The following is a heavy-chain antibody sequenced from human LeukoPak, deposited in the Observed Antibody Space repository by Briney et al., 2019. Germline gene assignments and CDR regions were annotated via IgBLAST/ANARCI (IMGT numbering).Heavy chain of an antibody. CDR3: ARDYCGGDCYSQTFDY. Sequence: PSETLSLTCTVSGGSISSSSYYWGWIRQPPGKGLEWIGSIYYSGSTSYNPSLKSRVTISVDTSKNQFSLKLSSVTAADTAVYYCARDYCGGDCYSQTFDYWGQGTLVTVSS. V-gene: IGHV4-39*07. CDR2: IYYSGST. J-gene: IGHJ4*02. D-gene: IGHD2-21*02. CDR1: GGSISSSSYY.